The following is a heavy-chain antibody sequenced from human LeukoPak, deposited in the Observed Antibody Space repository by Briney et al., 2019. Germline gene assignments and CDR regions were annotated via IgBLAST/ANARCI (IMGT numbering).Heavy chain of an antibody. CDR1: DGSISHYY. D-gene: IGHD2-2*02. V-gene: IGHV4-59*01. J-gene: IGHJ4*02. Sequence: SETLSLTCTVSDGSISHYYWSWIRQPPRKGLEWIGYIRYSGSTNYNPSLKSRVTVSVDTSKNQFSLKVNSVTAADTAVYYCAKVGCSSTSCYTDEHFDYWGQGTLVTVSS. CDR2: IRYSGST. CDR3: AKVGCSSTSCYTDEHFDY.